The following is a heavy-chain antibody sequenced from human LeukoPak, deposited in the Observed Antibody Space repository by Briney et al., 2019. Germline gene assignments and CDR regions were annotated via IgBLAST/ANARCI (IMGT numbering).Heavy chain of an antibody. Sequence: PGGSLRLSCAASGFTFSSYWMHWVRQAPGKGLVWVSRINSDGSSTSYADSVKGRFTISRDNAKNTLYLRMNSLRAEDTAVYYCARDEAAAPSGIAVAGTNLDYWGQGTLVTVSS. J-gene: IGHJ4*02. V-gene: IGHV3-74*01. CDR3: ARDEAAAPSGIAVAGTNLDY. CDR2: INSDGSST. D-gene: IGHD6-19*01. CDR1: GFTFSSYW.